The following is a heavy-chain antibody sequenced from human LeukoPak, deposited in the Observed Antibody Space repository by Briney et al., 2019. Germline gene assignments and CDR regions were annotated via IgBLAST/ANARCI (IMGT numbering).Heavy chain of an antibody. D-gene: IGHD2-21*01. V-gene: IGHV4-39*01. J-gene: IGHJ5*02. CDR2: IYYSGST. CDR3: ARLTSLSKYCGGDCYSRWFDP. Sequence: SETLSLTCTVSGGSISSSSYYWGWIRQPPGKGLEWIGSIYYSGSTYYNPYLKSRVTISVDTSKNQFSLKLSSVTAADTAVYYCARLTSLSKYCGGDCYSRWFDPWGQGTLVTVSS. CDR1: GGSISSSSYY.